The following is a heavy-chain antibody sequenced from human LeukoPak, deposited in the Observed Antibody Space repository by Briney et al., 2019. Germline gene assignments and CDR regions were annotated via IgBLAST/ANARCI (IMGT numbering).Heavy chain of an antibody. D-gene: IGHD6-13*01. CDR2: ISSSSYI. Sequence: GGSLRLSCAASGFTFSSYSMNWVRQAPGKGLEWVSSISSSSYICYADSVRGRFTISRDNAKNSLYLQMNSLRAEDTAVYYCARDNRYSIFNWFDPWGQGTLVTVSS. CDR1: GFTFSSYS. CDR3: ARDNRYSIFNWFDP. J-gene: IGHJ5*02. V-gene: IGHV3-21*01.